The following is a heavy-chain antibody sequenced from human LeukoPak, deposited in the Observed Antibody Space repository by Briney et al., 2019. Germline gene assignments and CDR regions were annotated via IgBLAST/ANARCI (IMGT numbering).Heavy chain of an antibody. D-gene: IGHD6-13*01. CDR3: ARKYSSSWAYNRFDP. V-gene: IGHV4-4*02. CDR1: GGSISSSNW. Sequence: SGTLSLTCAVSGGSISSSNWWSWVRQPPGKGLEWIGEIYHSGSTNYNPSLKSRVTISVDKSKNQFSLKLSSVTAADTAVYYCARKYSSSWAYNRFDPWGQGTLVTVSS. J-gene: IGHJ5*02. CDR2: IYHSGST.